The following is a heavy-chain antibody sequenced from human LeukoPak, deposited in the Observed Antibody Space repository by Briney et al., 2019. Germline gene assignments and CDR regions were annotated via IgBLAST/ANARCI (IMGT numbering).Heavy chain of an antibody. CDR3: ARGPKWSGNFYYFDY. D-gene: IGHD3-3*01. CDR2: MNPNSGNT. J-gene: IGHJ4*02. Sequence: ASVKVSCKASGDTFTNYDINWVRQATGQGLEWMGWMNPNSGNTGYAQKFQGRVTITKNTSISTAYMELSSPRSEDTAVYYCARGPKWSGNFYYFDYWGQGTLVTVSS. CDR1: GDTFTNYD. V-gene: IGHV1-8*03.